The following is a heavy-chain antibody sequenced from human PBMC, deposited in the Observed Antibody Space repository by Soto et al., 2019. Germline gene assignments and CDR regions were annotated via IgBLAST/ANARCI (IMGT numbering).Heavy chain of an antibody. V-gene: IGHV3-23*01. Sequence: GGSLRLSCAASGFTFSSYAMSWVRQAPGKGLEWVSAISGSGGSTYYADSVKGRFTISRDNSKNTLYLQMNSLRAEDTAVYYCARERFGIAAAGTSSFDYWGQGTLVTVSS. J-gene: IGHJ4*02. CDR1: GFTFSSYA. CDR2: ISGSGGST. D-gene: IGHD6-13*01. CDR3: ARERFGIAAAGTSSFDY.